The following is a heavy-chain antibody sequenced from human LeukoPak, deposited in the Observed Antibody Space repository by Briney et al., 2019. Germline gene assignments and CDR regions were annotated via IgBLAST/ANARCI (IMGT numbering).Heavy chain of an antibody. J-gene: IGHJ3*02. V-gene: IGHV3-23*01. Sequence: GGSLRLSRAASGFTFSSSAMSWVRQVPGKGLEWVSGISASGGSTYYADSVRGRFTISRDNSKNTLYLQMNSLRAEDTAVYYCARVFRDADAFDIWGQGTMVTVSS. CDR3: ARVFRDADAFDI. CDR2: ISASGGST. CDR1: GFTFSSSA. D-gene: IGHD5-24*01.